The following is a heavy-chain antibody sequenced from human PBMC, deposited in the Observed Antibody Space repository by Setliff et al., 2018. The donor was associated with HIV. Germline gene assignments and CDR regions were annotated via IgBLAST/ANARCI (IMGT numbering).Heavy chain of an antibody. CDR3: ARRPNGYSSSGYVYWHFDL. Sequence: ASVKVSCKASGYTFTSYAMNWVRQAPGQGLEWMGWINTNTGNPTYAQGFTGRFVFSLDTSVSTAYLQISSLKAEDTAVYYCARRPNGYSSSGYVYWHFDLWGRGTLVTVSS. V-gene: IGHV7-4-1*02. D-gene: IGHD3-22*01. J-gene: IGHJ2*01. CDR2: INTNTGNP. CDR1: GYTFTSYA.